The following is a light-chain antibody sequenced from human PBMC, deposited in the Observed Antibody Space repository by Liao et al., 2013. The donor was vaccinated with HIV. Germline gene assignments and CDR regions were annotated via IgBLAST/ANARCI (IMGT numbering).Light chain of an antibody. Sequence: SYVLTQPPSVSVAPGKTARITCGGIDIGDKRVHWYQQKPGQAPLLVMYYDSDRPSGIPERFSGSKSGNTATLTISGVEAGDEADYYCQVWDDNSNHVVFGGGTKLTVL. CDR1: DIGDKR. J-gene: IGLJ2*01. V-gene: IGLV3-21*04. CDR3: QVWDDNSNHVV. CDR2: YDS.